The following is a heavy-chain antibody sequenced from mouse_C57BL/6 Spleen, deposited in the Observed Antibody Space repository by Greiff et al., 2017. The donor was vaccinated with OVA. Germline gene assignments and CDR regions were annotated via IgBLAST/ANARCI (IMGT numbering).Heavy chain of an antibody. Sequence: QVQLQQPGAELVMPGASVKLSCKASGYTFTSYWMHWVKQRPGQGLEWIGEIDPSDSYTNYNQKFKGKSTLTVDKSSSTAYMQLSSLTSEDSAVYYCARREYYGSSSYYFDYWGQGTTLTVSS. CDR2: IDPSDSYT. CDR3: ARREYYGSSSYYFDY. D-gene: IGHD1-1*01. CDR1: GYTFTSYW. V-gene: IGHV1-69*01. J-gene: IGHJ2*01.